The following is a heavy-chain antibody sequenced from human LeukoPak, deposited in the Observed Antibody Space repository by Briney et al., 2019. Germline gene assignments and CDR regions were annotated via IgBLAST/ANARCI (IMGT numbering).Heavy chain of an antibody. CDR1: GFTFSSYA. V-gene: IGHV3-30-3*01. Sequence: GRSLRLSCAASGFTFSSYAMHWVRQAPGKGLEWVAVISYDGSNKYYADSVKGRFTISRDNSKNTLYLQMNSLRAEDTAVYYCARDSYVPYFDWSYHLYYYYGMDVWGQGTTVTVSS. D-gene: IGHD3-9*01. J-gene: IGHJ6*02. CDR2: ISYDGSNK. CDR3: ARDSYVPYFDWSYHLYYYYGMDV.